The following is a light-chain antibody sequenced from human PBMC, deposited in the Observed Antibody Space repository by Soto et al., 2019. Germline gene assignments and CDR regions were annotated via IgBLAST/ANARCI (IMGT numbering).Light chain of an antibody. CDR1: QRISRW. J-gene: IGKJ1*01. CDR2: DAS. CDR3: QQYHSYYPWT. V-gene: IGKV1-5*01. Sequence: PSALSSCVGDRVIITCRARQRISRWLAWYQQKPGKAPKVLIYDASRSESAVPARFSGSGSGTDFSLTITSLQPDDSATYYCQQYHSYYPWTFGQGTKVDI.